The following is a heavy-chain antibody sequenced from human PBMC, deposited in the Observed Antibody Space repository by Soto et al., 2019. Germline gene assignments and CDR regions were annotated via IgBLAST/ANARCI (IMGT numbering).Heavy chain of an antibody. CDR3: ASHVHNQGYEYYFDS. CDR1: GGSISSNSYY. D-gene: IGHD3-3*01. V-gene: IGHV4-39*01. Sequence: QLQLQESGPGLMKPSETLSLTCTASGGSISSNSYYWGWSRQSPGKGLEWIGSIGYTGTIYYNPSLQSRVTMSVDTSENQISLRLSSMTAADTAVYYCASHVHNQGYEYYFDSWSQGTLVTVSS. CDR2: IGYTGTI. J-gene: IGHJ4*02.